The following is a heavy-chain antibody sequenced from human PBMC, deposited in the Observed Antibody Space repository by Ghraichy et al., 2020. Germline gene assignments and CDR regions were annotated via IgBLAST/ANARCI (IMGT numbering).Heavy chain of an antibody. V-gene: IGHV3-7*03. D-gene: IGHD3-10*01. Sequence: GGSLRLSCAASGLIFSTSWMTWVRQAPGKGLEWVANINQDGREKYYVASVKGRFTISRDNAKNSLYLQMNGLRAEDTAVYYCSSGDAVDIWGQGTMVAVSS. J-gene: IGHJ3*02. CDR2: INQDGREK. CDR1: GLIFSTSW. CDR3: SSGDAVDI.